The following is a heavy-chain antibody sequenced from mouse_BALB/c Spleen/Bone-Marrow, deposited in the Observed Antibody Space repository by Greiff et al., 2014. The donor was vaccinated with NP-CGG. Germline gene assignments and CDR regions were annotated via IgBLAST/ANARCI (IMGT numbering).Heavy chain of an antibody. Sequence: QVQLKESGPELVKPGASVRISCKASGYTFTSYYIHWVKQRPGQGLEWIGWIYPGNVNTKYNEKFKGKATLTADKSSSTAYMQLSSLTSEDSAVYFCASYDGSYFDVWGAGTTVTVS. CDR1: GYTFTSYY. CDR3: ASYDGSYFDV. V-gene: IGHV1S56*01. CDR2: IYPGNVNT. J-gene: IGHJ1*01. D-gene: IGHD2-3*01.